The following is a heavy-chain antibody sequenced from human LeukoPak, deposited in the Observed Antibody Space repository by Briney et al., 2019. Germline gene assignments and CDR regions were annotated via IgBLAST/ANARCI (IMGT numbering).Heavy chain of an antibody. CDR1: GFIFSHYG. CDR2: IWSDGTNR. D-gene: IGHD4-11*01. V-gene: IGHV3-33*01. J-gene: IGHJ4*01. Sequence: PGGSLRLSCAASGFIFSHYGMHWVRQAPGKGLEWVVVIWSDGTNRFYAGSVKGRFTISRDNSQNTLFLQMNSLRAEDTAVYYCARDAQRGFDYSNSLKYWGHGTLVTVSS. CDR3: ARDAQRGFDYSNSLKY.